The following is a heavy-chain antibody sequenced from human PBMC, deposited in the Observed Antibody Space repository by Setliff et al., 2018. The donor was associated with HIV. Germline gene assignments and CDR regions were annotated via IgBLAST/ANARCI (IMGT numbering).Heavy chain of an antibody. D-gene: IGHD2-15*01. J-gene: IGHJ4*02. Sequence: GASVKVSCKVYKSSFRDFYFHWVRQAPGGGLEWMGRVDPEDSETLYPEKFQGRVTITADTSTDTAYMELSSLRSEDTAVYYCATDLHCSGGSCFNYWGQGTLVTVSS. V-gene: IGHV1-69-2*01. CDR2: VDPEDSET. CDR1: KSSFRDFY. CDR3: ATDLHCSGGSCFNY.